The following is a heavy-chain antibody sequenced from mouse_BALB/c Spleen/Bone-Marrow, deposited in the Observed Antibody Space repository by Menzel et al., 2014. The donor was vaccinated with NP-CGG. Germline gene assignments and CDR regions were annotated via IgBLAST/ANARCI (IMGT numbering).Heavy chain of an antibody. CDR1: GFDFSRYW. V-gene: IGHV4-1*02. CDR3: ARPDYYGYLNY. Sequence: EVKLMVSGGGLVQPGGSLKLSCAASGFDFSRYWMSWVRQAPGKGLEWIGEINPDSRTINYSPSLKDKFIISRDNAKNTLYLRLNKVRSEDTALYYCARPDYYGYLNYWGQGTTLTVSS. CDR2: INPDSRTI. D-gene: IGHD1-1*01. J-gene: IGHJ2*01.